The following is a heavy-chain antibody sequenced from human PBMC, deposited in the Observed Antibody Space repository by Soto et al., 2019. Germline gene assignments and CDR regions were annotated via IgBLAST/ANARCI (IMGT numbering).Heavy chain of an antibody. D-gene: IGHD1-1*01. CDR2: ISYDGSNK. Sequence: GGSLRLSCAASGFTFSSYGMHWVRQAPGKGLEWVAVISYDGSNKYYADSVKGRFTISRDNSKNTLYLQMNSLRAEDTAVYYCAKTRMVRREYFDYWGQGTLVTVSS. CDR1: GFTFSSYG. J-gene: IGHJ4*02. CDR3: AKTRMVRREYFDY. V-gene: IGHV3-30*18.